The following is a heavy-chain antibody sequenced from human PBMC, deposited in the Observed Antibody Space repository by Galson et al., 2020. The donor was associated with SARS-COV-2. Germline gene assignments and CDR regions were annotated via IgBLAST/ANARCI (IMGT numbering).Heavy chain of an antibody. CDR3: FASGATPSHY. D-gene: IGHD7-27*01. CDR1: GFSLSYYN. J-gene: IGHJ4*02. Sequence: GESLKISCTASGFSLSYYNMNWARQAPGKGLEWVSFIDAAGGLLHYGDSVKGRFTVSRDNAKNSLYLQMNSLRNEDTALYYCFASGATPSHYWGQGTLVTVSS. CDR2: IDAAGGLL. V-gene: IGHV3-48*02.